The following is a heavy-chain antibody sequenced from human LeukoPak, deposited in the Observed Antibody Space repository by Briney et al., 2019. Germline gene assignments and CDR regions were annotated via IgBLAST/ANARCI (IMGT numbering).Heavy chain of an antibody. Sequence: GASVKVSCKASGYTFTSYYMHWVRQAPGQGLEWMGIINPSGGSTSYAQKFQGRVTMTEDTSTDTAYMELSSLRSEDTAVYYCATDPDSSGFYWGQGTLVTVSS. CDR3: ATDPDSSGFY. D-gene: IGHD6-19*01. CDR1: GYTFTSYY. J-gene: IGHJ4*02. CDR2: INPSGGST. V-gene: IGHV1-46*01.